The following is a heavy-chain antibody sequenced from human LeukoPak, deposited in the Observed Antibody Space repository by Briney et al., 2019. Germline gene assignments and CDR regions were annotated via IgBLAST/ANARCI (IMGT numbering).Heavy chain of an antibody. V-gene: IGHV3-64D*06. CDR3: VKVRGYCSSTSCLAPRGGFDY. CDR2: ISSNGGST. D-gene: IGHD2-2*01. J-gene: IGHJ4*02. CDR1: GFTFSSYA. Sequence: GGSLRLTCSASGFTFSSYAMHWVRQAPGKGLEYVSAISSNGGSTYYADSVKGRFTISRDNSKNTLYLQMSSLRAEDTAGYYCVKVRGYCSSTSCLAPRGGFDYWGQGTLVTVSS.